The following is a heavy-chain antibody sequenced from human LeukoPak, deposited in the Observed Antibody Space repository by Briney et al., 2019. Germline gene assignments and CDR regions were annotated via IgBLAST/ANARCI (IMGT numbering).Heavy chain of an antibody. CDR1: GGTFSSYA. V-gene: IGHV1-69*13. D-gene: IGHD1-26*01. J-gene: IGHJ4*02. CDR2: IIPIFGTA. CDR3: ARDQGGVGAIDRYFDY. Sequence: GASVKVSCKASGGTFSSYAISWVRQAPGQGLEWMGGIIPIFGTANYAQKFQGRVTITADESTSTAYMELSSLRSEDTAVYYCARDQGGVGAIDRYFDYWGQGTLVTVSS.